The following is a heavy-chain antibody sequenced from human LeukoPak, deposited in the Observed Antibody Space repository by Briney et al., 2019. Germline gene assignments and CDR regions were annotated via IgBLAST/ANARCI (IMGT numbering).Heavy chain of an antibody. J-gene: IGHJ4*02. CDR3: ARDGTSMMITFGGVIGSFDY. V-gene: IGHV4-4*02. Sequence: SETLSLTCAVSGGSISSSNWWSWVRQPPGKGLEWIGEIYHSGSTNYNPSLKSRVTISVDTSKNQFSLKLSSVTAADTAVYYCARDGTSMMITFGGVIGSFDYWGQGTLVTVSS. CDR2: IYHSGST. CDR1: GGSISSSNW. D-gene: IGHD3-16*02.